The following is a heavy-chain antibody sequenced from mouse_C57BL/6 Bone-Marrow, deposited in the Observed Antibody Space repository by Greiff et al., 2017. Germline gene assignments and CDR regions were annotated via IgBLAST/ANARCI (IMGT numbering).Heavy chain of an antibody. CDR2: INSNNGGT. V-gene: IGHV1-18*01. J-gene: IGHJ2*01. D-gene: IGHD2-5*01. CDR1: GYTFPDYN. CDR3: ARMDYSNSFDD. Sequence: VQLQQSGPELVKPGASVKIPCKASGYTFPDYNMDWVKQSHGKSLEWIGDINSNNGGTIYNQKFKGKATLTVDKSSSTAYMELRSLTSEDTAVYYFARMDYSNSFDDWCQGTTLTVSS.